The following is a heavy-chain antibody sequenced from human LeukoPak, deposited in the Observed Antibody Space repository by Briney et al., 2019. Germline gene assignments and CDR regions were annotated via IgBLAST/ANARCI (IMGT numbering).Heavy chain of an antibody. J-gene: IGHJ4*02. Sequence: GGSLRLSCAASGFTFSSYTMKWVRQAPGKGPEWVSSIPRSSSSIYYADSVKGRLTISTDNDKSSLFLQMNSLRTEDTAVYYCARDLSRIVAAGYYFDYWGQGTLVTVSS. CDR1: GFTFSSYT. D-gene: IGHD6-13*01. CDR2: IPRSSSSI. V-gene: IGHV3-21*01. CDR3: ARDLSRIVAAGYYFDY.